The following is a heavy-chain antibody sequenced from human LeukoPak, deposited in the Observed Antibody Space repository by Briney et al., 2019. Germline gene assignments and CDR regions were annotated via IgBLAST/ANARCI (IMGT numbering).Heavy chain of an antibody. CDR2: ISGSGVST. J-gene: IGHJ4*02. CDR3: AKENTFYYGSGSSFDY. Sequence: PGGSLRLSCAASGFTFSSYAMSWVREAPGKGLKWVSAISGSGVSTYYADSVRGRFTISRDNSRNTLYLQVNRLGAEDTAMYYCAKENTFYYGSGSSFDYWGQGTLVTVSS. V-gene: IGHV3-23*01. D-gene: IGHD3-10*01. CDR1: GFTFSSYA.